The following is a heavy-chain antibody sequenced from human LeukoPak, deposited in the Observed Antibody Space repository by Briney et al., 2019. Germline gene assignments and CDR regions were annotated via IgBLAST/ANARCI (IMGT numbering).Heavy chain of an antibody. V-gene: IGHV3-15*01. CDR2: IKSKTDGGTT. J-gene: IGHJ6*03. CDR3: PTVGYLNYYYMDV. CDR1: GFTFSNAW. Sequence: PGGSLRLSCAASGFTFSNAWMSWVRQAPGKGLEWVGRIKSKTDGGTTDYAAPVKGRFTISRDDSKNTLHLRMNSLKTDDTAVYYCPTVGYLNYYYMDVWGKGTTVTVSS. D-gene: IGHD3-22*01.